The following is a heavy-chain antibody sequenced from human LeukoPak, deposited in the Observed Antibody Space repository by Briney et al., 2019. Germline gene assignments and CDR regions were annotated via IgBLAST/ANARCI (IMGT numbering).Heavy chain of an antibody. J-gene: IGHJ4*02. V-gene: IGHV4-38-2*01. CDR3: ATESSGTFIY. CDR1: GYYLGRGLF. Sequence: SETLSLTCDVSGYYLGRGLFWAWIRQSPVKGLEWIGTMYHSGRGYYNPSLNSRVTISMDTSSNQFSLRVNSVTAADTAFYYCATESSGTFIYWGQGTLVTVSS. CDR2: MYHSGRG. D-gene: IGHD1-26*01.